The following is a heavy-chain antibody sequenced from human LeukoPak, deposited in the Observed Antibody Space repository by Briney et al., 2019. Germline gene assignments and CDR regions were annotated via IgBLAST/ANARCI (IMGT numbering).Heavy chain of an antibody. D-gene: IGHD6-19*01. CDR2: ISYDGSNK. V-gene: IGHV3-30*04. Sequence: SCKASGGTFSSYAISWVRQAPGKGLEWVAVISYDGSNKYYADSVKGRFTISRDNSKNTLYLQMNSLRAEDTAVYYCAKALAVAGTDYFDYWGQGTLVTVSS. CDR1: GGTFSSYA. CDR3: AKALAVAGTDYFDY. J-gene: IGHJ4*02.